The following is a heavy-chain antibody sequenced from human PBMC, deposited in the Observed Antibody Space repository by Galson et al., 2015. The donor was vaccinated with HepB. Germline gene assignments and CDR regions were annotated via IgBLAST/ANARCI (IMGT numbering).Heavy chain of an antibody. D-gene: IGHD6-13*01. Sequence: ETLSLTCAVYGGSFSGHYWSWIRQPPGKGLEWIGEINHSGSTNYNPSLKSRVTISVDTSKNQFSLKLSSVTAADTAVYYCARERGSSWFEPLNWFDPWGQGTLVTVSS. CDR3: ARERGSSWFEPLNWFDP. V-gene: IGHV4-34*01. CDR1: GGSFSGHY. J-gene: IGHJ5*02. CDR2: INHSGST.